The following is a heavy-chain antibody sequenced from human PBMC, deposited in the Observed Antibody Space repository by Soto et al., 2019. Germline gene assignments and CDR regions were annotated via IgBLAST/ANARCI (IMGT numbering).Heavy chain of an antibody. CDR1: GYTFTSYY. CDR3: ARYQYGGYGPLDF. D-gene: IGHD5-12*01. J-gene: IGHJ4*02. Sequence: GASVKVSCKASGYTFTSYYLHWVRQAPGQGLERMVMINPGAGGTTYAQKFQGRVTVTRDTSTSTVYMVLSSLRFDDTAIYYCARYQYGGYGPLDFWGQGTLVTVPS. V-gene: IGHV1-46*03. CDR2: INPGAGGT.